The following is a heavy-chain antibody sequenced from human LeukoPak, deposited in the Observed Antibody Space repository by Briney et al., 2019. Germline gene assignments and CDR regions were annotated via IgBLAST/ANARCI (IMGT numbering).Heavy chain of an antibody. V-gene: IGHV3-23*01. J-gene: IGHJ6*03. D-gene: IGHD3-10*01. CDR3: ARGPYASGSYGRRGWVHYMDV. Sequence: GGSLRLSCAASGFTFGSYAMSWVRQAPGKGLEWVSAISGSGGSTYYADSVKGRFTISRDNAKSSLYLQMNSLRAEDTAVYYCARGPYASGSYGRRGWVHYMDVWGKGTTVTISS. CDR1: GFTFGSYA. CDR2: ISGSGGST.